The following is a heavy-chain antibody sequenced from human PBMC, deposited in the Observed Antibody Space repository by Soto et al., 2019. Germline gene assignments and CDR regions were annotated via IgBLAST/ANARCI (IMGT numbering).Heavy chain of an antibody. Sequence: QVQLVQSGAEVRQPGASVKVSCKASGYTFTTYGITWVRQAPGQGPEWMGWISGYNGHTKYAQKFQGRVTMTTDTSTSTVDMDLRSLTSDDTAVYYCAREGEMPYYYYGLDVWGQGTTVTVSS. CDR1: GYTFTTYG. CDR2: ISGYNGHT. CDR3: AREGEMPYYYYGLDV. J-gene: IGHJ6*02. V-gene: IGHV1-18*01. D-gene: IGHD3-16*01.